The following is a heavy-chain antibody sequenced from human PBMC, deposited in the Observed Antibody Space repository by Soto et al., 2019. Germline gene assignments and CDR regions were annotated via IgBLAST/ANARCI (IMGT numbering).Heavy chain of an antibody. CDR2: ISSSGSTI. D-gene: IGHD3-3*01. CDR1: GFTFSDYY. J-gene: IGHJ4*02. Sequence: GGSLRLSCAASGFTFSDYYMSWIRQAPGKGLEWVSYISSSGSTIYYADSVKGRFTISRDNAKNSLYLQMNSLRAEDTAVYYCARDRDDFWRNFDYWGQGTLVTVSS. V-gene: IGHV3-11*01. CDR3: ARDRDDFWRNFDY.